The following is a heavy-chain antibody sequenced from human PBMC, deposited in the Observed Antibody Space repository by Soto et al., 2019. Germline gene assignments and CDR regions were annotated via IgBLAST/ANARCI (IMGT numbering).Heavy chain of an antibody. CDR2: IYYSGST. V-gene: IGHV4-61*03. D-gene: IGHD3-22*01. CDR1: GGSVSSGSYY. CDR3: ARAWGRTFDSNGYFDY. J-gene: IGHJ4*02. Sequence: SETLSLTCTVSGGSVSSGSYYWSWIRQPPGKGLEWIGYIYYSGSTHYNPSLKSRVTISKDTSNNHFSLKLSSVTAADTAVYFCARAWGRTFDSNGYFDYWGQGTLVT.